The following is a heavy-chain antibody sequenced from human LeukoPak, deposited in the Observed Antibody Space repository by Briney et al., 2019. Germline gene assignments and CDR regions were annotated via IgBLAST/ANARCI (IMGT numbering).Heavy chain of an antibody. Sequence: PFETLSLTCTVSRCSISSYYWSWLRQPPGKGLEGIGYIYYRECTNYNPSLTSEVTTSVGTSKNQFSLKLSSVTAADTAVYYCARHGRVAGEYDSSGYPSPDLDYWGQGTLVTVSS. J-gene: IGHJ4*02. CDR1: RCSISSYY. CDR2: IYYRECT. CDR3: ARHGRVAGEYDSSGYPSPDLDY. D-gene: IGHD3-22*01. V-gene: IGHV4-59*08.